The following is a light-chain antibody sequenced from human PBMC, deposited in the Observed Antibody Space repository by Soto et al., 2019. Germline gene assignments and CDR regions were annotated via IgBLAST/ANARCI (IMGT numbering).Light chain of an antibody. CDR2: EVS. CDR3: SSYTSSRAYV. CDR1: SSDVGGYNY. V-gene: IGLV2-14*01. Sequence: QSVLTQPASVPGSPGQPITISCTGTSSDVGGYNYVSWYQQQSGKAPKLMIHEVSNRPSGVSNRFSGSKSGNTASLTISGLQAEDEADYYCSSYTSSRAYVFGIGTKVTVL. J-gene: IGLJ1*01.